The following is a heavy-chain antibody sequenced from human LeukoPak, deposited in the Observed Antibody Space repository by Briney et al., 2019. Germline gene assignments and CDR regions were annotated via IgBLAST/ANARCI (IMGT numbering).Heavy chain of an antibody. V-gene: IGHV4-38-2*02. D-gene: IGHD3-10*01. Sequence: SETLSLTCTVSGYSISSGYYWGWIRQPPGKGLEWIGSIYHSGSTYYNPSLKSRVTVSFDTSKNQFSLKLSSVTAADTAVYYCARGRVNYYGSGANWGQGTLVTVSS. CDR2: IYHSGST. CDR3: ARGRVNYYGSGAN. CDR1: GYSISSGYY. J-gene: IGHJ4*02.